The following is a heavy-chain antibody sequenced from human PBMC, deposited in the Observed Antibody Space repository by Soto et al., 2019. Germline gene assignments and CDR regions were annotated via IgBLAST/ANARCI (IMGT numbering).Heavy chain of an antibody. CDR2: IDYSGST. CDR3: ARGYFDLPNWFDP. CDR1: GFTISSYY. Sequence: ETLSLTCTVSGFTISSYYWTWLRPPPGKGLAWIGYIDYSGSTNYNPSLKSRVTISVGTSKNQFSLKLSSVTAADTAVYYCARGYFDLPNWFDPWGQGTLVTVS. J-gene: IGHJ5*02. D-gene: IGHD3-9*01. V-gene: IGHV4-59*01.